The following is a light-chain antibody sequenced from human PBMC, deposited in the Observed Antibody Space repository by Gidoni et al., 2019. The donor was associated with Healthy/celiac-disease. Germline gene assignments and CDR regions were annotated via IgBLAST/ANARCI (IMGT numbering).Light chain of an antibody. CDR3: QQSYSIPYT. J-gene: IGKJ2*01. CDR2: TTS. CDR1: QTINRY. Sequence: IQMTQSPSSLSASVGDGVTLTCRASQTINRYLNWFQQKPGKAPKLLIHTTSSLQGGVPSRFSGSESGTNFTLTISSLQPEDFATYYCQQSYSIPYTFGQGTKLEI. V-gene: IGKV1-39*01.